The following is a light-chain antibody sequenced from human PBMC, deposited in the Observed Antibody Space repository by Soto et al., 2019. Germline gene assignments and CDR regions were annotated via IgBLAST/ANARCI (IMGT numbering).Light chain of an antibody. CDR1: SSDVGGYHY. Sequence: QSALTQTPSASGSPGQSVTISGTGTSSDVGGYHYVSWYQQHPGKAPKLMIYEVSKRPSGVPDRFSGSKSGNTASLTVSGLQAEDEADYYCFSYAGSNNYVFGTGTKLTVL. J-gene: IGLJ1*01. V-gene: IGLV2-8*01. CDR2: EVS. CDR3: FSYAGSNNYV.